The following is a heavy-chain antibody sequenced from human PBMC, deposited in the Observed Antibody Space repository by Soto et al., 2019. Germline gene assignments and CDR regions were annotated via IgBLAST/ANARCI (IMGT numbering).Heavy chain of an antibody. CDR1: GGSFSGYY. CDR2: INHSGST. D-gene: IGHD1-1*01. V-gene: IGHV4-34*01. CDR3: ARLRTGKSLSPPETNTSGDY. Sequence: PSETLSLTCAVYGGSFSGYYWSRIRKPQGKGLEWIGEINHSGSTNYNPPLKSRVTISVDTSKNQFSLKLSSVTAADTAVYYCARLRTGKSLSPPETNTSGDYWGQGTLVTVSS. J-gene: IGHJ4*02.